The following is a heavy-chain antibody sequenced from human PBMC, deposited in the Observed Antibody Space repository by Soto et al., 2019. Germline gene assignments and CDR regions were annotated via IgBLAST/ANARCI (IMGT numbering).Heavy chain of an antibody. V-gene: IGHV4-31*03. CDR1: GGSINSGSYY. D-gene: IGHD6-6*01. CDR2: IYYSAST. CDR3: VRGSSSYQLDY. J-gene: IGHJ4*02. Sequence: SETLSLTCTVSGGSINSGSYYWSWIRQHPGKGLEWIGYIYYSASTYYNPSLQSRVTISADTSKSHLSLRLRFVTAADTAVYYCVRGSSSYQLDYWGRGTLVTVSS.